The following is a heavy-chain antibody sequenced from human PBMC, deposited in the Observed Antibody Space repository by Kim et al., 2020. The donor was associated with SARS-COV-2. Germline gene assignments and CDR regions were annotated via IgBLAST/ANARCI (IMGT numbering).Heavy chain of an antibody. J-gene: IGHJ4*02. V-gene: IGHV3-23*01. CDR3: ANDHPSRGWPTFDS. D-gene: IGHD6-19*01. Sequence: GGSLRLSCEASGFTFGNYAMSWVRQGPGRGLEWVASVNNGNNPYYANSVKGRFTVSRDNAKNLFYLQMGSLRAEDTALYYCANDHPSRGWPTFDSWGQGT. CDR1: GFTFGNYA. CDR2: VNNGNNP.